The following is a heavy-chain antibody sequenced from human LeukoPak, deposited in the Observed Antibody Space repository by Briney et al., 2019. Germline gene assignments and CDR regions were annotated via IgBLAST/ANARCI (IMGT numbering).Heavy chain of an antibody. V-gene: IGHV3-72*01. CDR2: SRNKVNGYTT. CDR1: GITLSDHY. CDR3: ARSRYGSVRYFDN. J-gene: IGHJ4*02. D-gene: IGHD6-19*01. Sequence: GGSLRLSCAASGITLSDHYMDWVRQVPGKGLEWVGRSRNKVNGYTTEYPASVKGRFTISRDDSNNSLYPQMNSLKTEDTAVYFYARSRYGSVRYFDNWGQGTLVTVSS.